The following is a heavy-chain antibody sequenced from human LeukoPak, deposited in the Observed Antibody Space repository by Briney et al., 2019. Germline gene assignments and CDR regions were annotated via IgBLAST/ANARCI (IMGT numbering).Heavy chain of an antibody. Sequence: SSVKVSCKASGGTFISYAISWVRQAPGQGLEWMGRIIPIFGTANYAQKFQGRVTITTDESTSTAYMELSSLRSEDTAVYYCARDVGYSGYDYNWFDPWGQGTLVTVSS. CDR1: GGTFISYA. V-gene: IGHV1-69*05. D-gene: IGHD5-12*01. CDR3: ARDVGYSGYDYNWFDP. J-gene: IGHJ5*02. CDR2: IIPIFGTA.